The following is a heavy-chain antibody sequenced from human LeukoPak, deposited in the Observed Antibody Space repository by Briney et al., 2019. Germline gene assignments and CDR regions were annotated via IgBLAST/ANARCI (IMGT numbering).Heavy chain of an antibody. D-gene: IGHD2-2*02. CDR3: APEYCSSTSCYIV. CDR1: GGSFSGYY. CDR2: INHSGGT. V-gene: IGHV4-34*01. Sequence: SETLSLTCAVYGGSFSGYYWSWIRQPPGKGLEWIGEINHSGGTNYNPSLKSRVTISVDTSKNQFSLKLSSVTAADTAVYYCAPEYCSSTSCYIVWGQGTLVTVSS. J-gene: IGHJ4*02.